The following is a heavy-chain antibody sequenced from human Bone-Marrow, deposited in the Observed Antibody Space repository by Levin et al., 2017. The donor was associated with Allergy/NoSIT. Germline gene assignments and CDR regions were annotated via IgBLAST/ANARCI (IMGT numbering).Heavy chain of an antibody. CDR2: IYWDDDK. Sequence: SGPTLVKPTQTLTLTCTFSGFSLSTSGVGVGWMRQPPGKALEWLALIYWDDDKRYSPSLKSSLTITKDTSKNQVVLTMTNMGPVDTATYYCARSRRLGYYGSGSDYHFDYWGQGTLVTVSS. CDR1: GFSLSTSGVG. J-gene: IGHJ4*02. CDR3: ARSRRLGYYGSGSDYHFDY. D-gene: IGHD3-10*01. V-gene: IGHV2-5*02.